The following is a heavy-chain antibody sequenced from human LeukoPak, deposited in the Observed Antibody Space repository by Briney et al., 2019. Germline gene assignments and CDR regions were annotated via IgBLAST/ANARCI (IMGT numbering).Heavy chain of an antibody. CDR1: GFNFSSYS. CDR2: ISSSSSYI. CDR3: AREDIVATIDLDY. D-gene: IGHD5-12*01. Sequence: GGSLRLSCAASGFNFSSYSMNWVRQAPGKGLEWVSSISSSSSYIYYADSVKGRFTISRDNAKNSLYLQMNSLRAEDTAVYYCAREDIVATIDLDYWGQGTLVTVSS. J-gene: IGHJ4*02. V-gene: IGHV3-21*01.